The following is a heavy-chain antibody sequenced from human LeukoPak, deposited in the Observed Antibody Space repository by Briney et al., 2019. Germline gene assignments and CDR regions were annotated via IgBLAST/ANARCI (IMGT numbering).Heavy chain of an antibody. V-gene: IGHV3-9*01. CDR3: AKAAVDYYDSSGYFS. D-gene: IGHD3-22*01. Sequence: PGGSLRLSCAASGFTFDDYAMHWVRQAPGKGLEWVSGISWNSGSIGYADSVKGRFTISRDNAKNSLYLQMNSLRAEDTALYYCAKAAVDYYDSSGYFSWGQGTLVTVSS. CDR1: GFTFDDYA. CDR2: ISWNSGSI. J-gene: IGHJ5*02.